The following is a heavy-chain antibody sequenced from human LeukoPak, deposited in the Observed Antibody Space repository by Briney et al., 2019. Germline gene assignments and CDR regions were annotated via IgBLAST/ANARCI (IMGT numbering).Heavy chain of an antibody. CDR1: GGTFSSYA. D-gene: IGHD3-10*01. CDR3: GRGTRVRADD. Sequence: SVKVSCKASGGTFSSYAISWVRQAPGQGLEWMGRIIPILGIANYAQKFQGRVTITADKSTSTAYMELSSLRSEDTAVYYCGRGTRVRADDWGQGTLVTVSS. V-gene: IGHV1-69*04. CDR2: IIPILGIA. J-gene: IGHJ4*02.